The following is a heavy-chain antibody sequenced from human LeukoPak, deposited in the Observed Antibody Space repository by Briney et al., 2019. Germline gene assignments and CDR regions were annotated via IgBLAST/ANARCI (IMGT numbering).Heavy chain of an antibody. Sequence: SETLSLTCSVSGTYLSSHYWCWIRQPPGKGLEWIGEINHSGSTNYNPSLKSRVTISVDTSKNQFSLKLSSVTAADTAVYYCARGRQQLARGLGPWGQGTLVTVSS. V-gene: IGHV4-34*01. J-gene: IGHJ5*02. CDR3: ARGRQQLARGLGP. CDR2: INHSGST. CDR1: GTYLSSHY. D-gene: IGHD6-13*01.